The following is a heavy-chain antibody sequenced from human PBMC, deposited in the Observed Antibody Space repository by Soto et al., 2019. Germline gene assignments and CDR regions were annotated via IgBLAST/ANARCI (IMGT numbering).Heavy chain of an antibody. CDR2: IKQDGSEK. Sequence: EVQLVESGGGLVQPGGSLRLSCAASGFTFSSYWMSWVRQAPGKGLEWVANIKQDGSEKYYVDSVKGRFTISRDNAKNSLYLQMNSLRAEATAVYYCARVESTVVAAAGTSAFDYWGQGTLVTVSS. V-gene: IGHV3-7*01. J-gene: IGHJ4*02. CDR3: ARVESTVVAAAGTSAFDY. CDR1: GFTFSSYW. D-gene: IGHD6-13*01.